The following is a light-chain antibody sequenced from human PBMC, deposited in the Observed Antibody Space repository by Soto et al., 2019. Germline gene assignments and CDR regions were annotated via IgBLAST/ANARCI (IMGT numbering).Light chain of an antibody. CDR3: CSYAGSYTYV. CDR2: SVN. J-gene: IGLJ1*01. CDR1: SSDVGGHNY. Sequence: QSVLTQPRSVSGSPGQSVTISCTGTSSDVGGHNYVSWYQQHPGKAPKLMITSVNKRPSGVPDRFSGSKSGNTASLTISGLQADDEADYYCCSYAGSYTYVFGTGTKLTVL. V-gene: IGLV2-11*01.